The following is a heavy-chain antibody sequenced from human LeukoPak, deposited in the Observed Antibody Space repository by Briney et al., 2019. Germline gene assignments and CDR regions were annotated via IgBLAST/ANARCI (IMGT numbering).Heavy chain of an antibody. CDR3: ARVGEPIVAVPAAHYYYYYYMDV. CDR2: ISAYNGNT. D-gene: IGHD2-2*01. J-gene: IGHJ6*03. CDR1: GYTFTSYG. V-gene: IGHV1-18*01. Sequence: ASVKVSCKASGYTFTSYGISWVRQAPGQGLEWMGWISAYNGNTNYAQKLQGRVTMTTDTSTSTAYMELRSLRSDDTAVYYCARVGEPIVAVPAAHYYYYYYMDVWGKGTTVTVSS.